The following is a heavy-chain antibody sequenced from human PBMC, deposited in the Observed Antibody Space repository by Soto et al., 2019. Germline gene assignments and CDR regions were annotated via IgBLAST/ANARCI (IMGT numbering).Heavy chain of an antibody. J-gene: IGHJ6*02. CDR1: SGPSRSHN. CDR2: IYHTGDT. CDR3: VRQGIGDLHGLVDV. V-gene: IGHV4-59*08. D-gene: IGHD3-10*01. Sequence: QVQLQQSGPGLVKPSETLSLTCTVSSGPSRSHNWGWIRQPPGGGLEWIGYIYHTGDTSYNPSLSSRVTISADTSTNHISLTLRSVTAADTAVHYCVRQGIGDLHGLVDVWGQGTRVSVSS.